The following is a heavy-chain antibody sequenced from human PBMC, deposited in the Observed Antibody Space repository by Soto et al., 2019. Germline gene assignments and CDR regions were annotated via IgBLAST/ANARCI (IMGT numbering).Heavy chain of an antibody. CDR3: AREKQAYDSSGYCSD. CDR1: GFTFGSYW. Sequence: PGGSLRLSCAASGFTFGSYWMSWVRQAPGKGLEWVANIKQDGSEKYYVDSVKGRFTISRDNAKNSLYLQMNSLRAEDTAVYYCAREKQAYDSSGYCSDWGQGTLVTVSS. V-gene: IGHV3-7*03. CDR2: IKQDGSEK. D-gene: IGHD3-22*01. J-gene: IGHJ4*02.